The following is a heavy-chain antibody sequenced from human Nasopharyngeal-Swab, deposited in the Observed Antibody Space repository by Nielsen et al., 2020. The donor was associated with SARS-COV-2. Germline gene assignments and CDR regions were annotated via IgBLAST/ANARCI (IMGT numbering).Heavy chain of an antibody. J-gene: IGHJ6*02. CDR3: ARAMNDYDILTGYYPADYYYYGMDV. CDR2: INTNTGNP. CDR1: GYTFTSYA. V-gene: IGHV7-4-1*02. Sequence: ASVKVSCKASGYTFTSYAMNWVRQAPGHGLEWMGWINTNTGNPTYAQGFTGRFVFSLDTSVSTAYLQISSLKAEDTAVYYCARAMNDYDILTGYYPADYYYYGMDVWGQGTTVTVSS. D-gene: IGHD3-9*01.